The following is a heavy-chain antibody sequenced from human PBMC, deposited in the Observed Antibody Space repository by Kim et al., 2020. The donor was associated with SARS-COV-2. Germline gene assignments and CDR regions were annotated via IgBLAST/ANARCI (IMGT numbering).Heavy chain of an antibody. J-gene: IGHJ6*02. CDR3: ATSEGEAGIANYYGMDV. D-gene: IGHD6-19*01. CDR2: IWYDGSNK. CDR1: GFTFSSYA. V-gene: IGHV3-33*01. Sequence: GGSLRLSCAASGFTFSSYAMHWVRQAPGKGLEWVAVIWYDGSNKYYADSVKGRFTISRDNSKNTLYLQMNSLRAEDTAVYYCATSEGEAGIANYYGMDVWGQGTTVTVSS.